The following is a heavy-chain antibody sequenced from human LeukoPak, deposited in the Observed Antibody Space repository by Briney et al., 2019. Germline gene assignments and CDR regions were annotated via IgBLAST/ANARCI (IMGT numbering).Heavy chain of an antibody. Sequence: SETLSLTCTVSGGSISSSSYYWGWIRQPPGKGLEWIGRIYYSGSTYYNPSLKSRVTISVDTSKNQFSLKLSSVTAADTAVYYCARHPSRGYCSSTSCYDYWGQGTLVTVSS. J-gene: IGHJ4*02. V-gene: IGHV4-39*01. D-gene: IGHD2-2*01. CDR3: ARHPSRGYCSSTSCYDY. CDR2: IYYSGST. CDR1: GGSISSSSYY.